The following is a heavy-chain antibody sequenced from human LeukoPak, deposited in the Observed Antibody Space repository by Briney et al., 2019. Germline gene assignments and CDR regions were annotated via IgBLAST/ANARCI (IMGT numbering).Heavy chain of an antibody. D-gene: IGHD6-19*01. CDR2: MNPNSGYT. J-gene: IGHJ4*02. CDR1: GYAFTSLD. V-gene: IGHV1-8*01. CDR3: ARVAGSADY. Sequence: ASVKVSCKASGYAFTSLDINWVRQATGQGLESMGWMNPNSGYTGSAQKFQGRLTMTRDTPISTAYMELTSLTSEDTAMYYCARVAGSADYWGQGTLVTVSS.